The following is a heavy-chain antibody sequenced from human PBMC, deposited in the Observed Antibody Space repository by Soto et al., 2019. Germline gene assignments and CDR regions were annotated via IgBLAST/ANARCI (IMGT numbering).Heavy chain of an antibody. CDR1: GFTVSSNY. J-gene: IGHJ6*03. CDR2: IYSGGST. Sequence: GGSLRLSCAASGFTVSSNYMSWVRQAPGKGLEWVSVIYSGGSTYYADSVKGRFTISRDNSKNTLYLQMNSLRAEDTAVYYCAREAVFGWAYYYYMDVWGKGTTVTVSS. D-gene: IGHD3-10*02. V-gene: IGHV3-66*01. CDR3: AREAVFGWAYYYYMDV.